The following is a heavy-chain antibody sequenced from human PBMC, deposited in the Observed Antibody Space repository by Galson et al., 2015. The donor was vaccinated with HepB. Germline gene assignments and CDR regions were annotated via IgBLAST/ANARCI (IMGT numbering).Heavy chain of an antibody. CDR2: INPSGGST. V-gene: IGHV1-46*01. D-gene: IGHD2-2*01. CDR1: GYTFTSYY. J-gene: IGHJ6*02. CDR3: ARDREVVVPAAIPWGMDV. Sequence: SVKVSCKASGYTFTSYYMHWVRQAPGQGLEWMGIINPSGGSTSYAQKFQGRVTMTRDTSTSTVYMELSSLRSEDTAVYYCARDREVVVPAAIPWGMDVWGQGTTVTVSS.